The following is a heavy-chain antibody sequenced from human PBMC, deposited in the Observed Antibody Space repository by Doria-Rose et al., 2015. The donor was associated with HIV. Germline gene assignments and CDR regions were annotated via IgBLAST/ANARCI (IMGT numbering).Heavy chain of an antibody. V-gene: IGHV1-3*01. J-gene: IGHJ4*02. CDR3: AKDRVRVVQAATTLNF. D-gene: IGHD2-2*01. CDR2: INVDNGKT. Sequence: VQLVQSGAEVKKPGASVRVSCKASGYTFTRYAMHWVRQAPGQRPEWMGWINVDNGKTEYSQKFQGRLTITRDTSASTAYMKLSSLTSDDTAVYYCAKDRVRVVQAATTLNFWGQGTLVTVSS. CDR1: GYTFTRYA.